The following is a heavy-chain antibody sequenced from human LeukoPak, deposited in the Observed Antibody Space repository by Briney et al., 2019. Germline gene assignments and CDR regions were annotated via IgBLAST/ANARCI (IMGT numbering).Heavy chain of an antibody. CDR2: ISSSGSTI. V-gene: IGHV3-11*01. Sequence: GGSLRLSCAASGFTFSDYYMSWIRQAPGKGLEWVSYISSSGSTIYYADSVKGRFTISRDNAKNSLYLQMNSLRAEDTAVYYCARDSYGFSGLGYCNGGSCYGGDYWGQGTLVTVSS. J-gene: IGHJ4*02. CDR1: GFTFSDYY. D-gene: IGHD2-15*01. CDR3: ARDSYGFSGLGYCNGGSCYGGDY.